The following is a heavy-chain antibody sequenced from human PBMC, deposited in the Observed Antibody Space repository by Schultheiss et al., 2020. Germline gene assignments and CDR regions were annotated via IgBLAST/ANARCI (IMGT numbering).Heavy chain of an antibody. CDR3: ALQCSCCSCLNAS. D-gene: IGHD2-15*01. J-gene: IGHJ4*02. V-gene: IGHV4-39*07. Sequence: SETLSLTCTVSGGSISSSSYYWGWIRQPPGKGLEWIGSIYYSGSTYYNPSLKSRVTISVDTSKNQFSLKLSSVTAADTAVYYCALQCSCCSCLNASWGQGTLVTVSS. CDR1: GGSISSSSYY. CDR2: IYYSGST.